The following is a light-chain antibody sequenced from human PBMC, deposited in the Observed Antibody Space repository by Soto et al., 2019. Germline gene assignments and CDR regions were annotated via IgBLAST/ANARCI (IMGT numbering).Light chain of an antibody. CDR3: APDHHAPPPP. CDR1: QRVGRN. Sequence: SVSAGSREEHSCSASQRVGRNLAWYQQKPGEAPRLLIYDGSTRATGIPARFSGGGSCTEAKLSISSRPAVEASLLYCAPDHHAPPPPFGQGTRLEIK. CDR2: DGS. J-gene: IGKJ5*01. V-gene: IGKV3-15*01.